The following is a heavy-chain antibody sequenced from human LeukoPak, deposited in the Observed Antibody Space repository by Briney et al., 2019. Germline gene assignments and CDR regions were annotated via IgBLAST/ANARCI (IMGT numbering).Heavy chain of an antibody. CDR3: ARQEGYYDFLTGYDY. CDR2: IYPDDPDH. V-gene: IGHV5-51*01. Sequence: GASLKISCKGSGYHFINYWIGWVRQMPGKVLEWMGIIYPDDPDHRYSPSFQGQVTISVDKSISTAYLQWSSLKASDTAMYYCARQEGYYDFLTGYDYWGQGTLVTVSS. J-gene: IGHJ4*02. D-gene: IGHD3-9*01. CDR1: GYHFINYW.